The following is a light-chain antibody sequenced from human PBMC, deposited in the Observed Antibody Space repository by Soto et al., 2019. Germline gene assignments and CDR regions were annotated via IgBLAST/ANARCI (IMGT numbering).Light chain of an antibody. CDR3: SSYTSSSTYV. CDR1: SSDVGTYNY. CDR2: EVS. J-gene: IGLJ1*01. Sequence: QSALTQPASVSVSPGQSITISCTGTSSDVGTYNYVSWYQQHPGKAPKLMIYEVSNRPSGVSDRFSGSKSDNTASLSISGLQAEDEADYYCSSYTSSSTYVFGTGTKVTVL. V-gene: IGLV2-14*01.